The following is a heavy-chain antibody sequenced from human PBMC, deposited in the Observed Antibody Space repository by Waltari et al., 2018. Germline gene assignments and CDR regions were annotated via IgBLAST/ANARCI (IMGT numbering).Heavy chain of an antibody. Sequence: EVQLLESGGGLVRPGGSLRLACAACGFTFSSYAMSWVRHAPGKGLEWVSAISGSGGSTYYADSVKGRFTISRDNSKNTLYLQMNSLRAEDTAVYYCAKDYYDSSGYFNWFDPWGQGTLVTVSS. J-gene: IGHJ5*02. CDR2: ISGSGGST. D-gene: IGHD3-22*01. CDR3: AKDYYDSSGYFNWFDP. V-gene: IGHV3-23*01. CDR1: GFTFSSYA.